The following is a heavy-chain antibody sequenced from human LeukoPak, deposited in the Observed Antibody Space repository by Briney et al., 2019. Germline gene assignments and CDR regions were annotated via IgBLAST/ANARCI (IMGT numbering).Heavy chain of an antibody. J-gene: IGHJ5*02. D-gene: IGHD4-11*01. V-gene: IGHV3-48*01. CDR1: GFTFSSHW. CDR2: ITSDSSTM. CDR3: ARVALRPIDYSNPEFDP. Sequence: GGSLRLSCAASGFTFSSHWMSWVRQTPGQGLEWVSYITSDSSTMFYADSVKGRFTASRDNAENSMYLQMNSLRAEDTAVYYCARVALRPIDYSNPEFDPWGQGTLVTVSS.